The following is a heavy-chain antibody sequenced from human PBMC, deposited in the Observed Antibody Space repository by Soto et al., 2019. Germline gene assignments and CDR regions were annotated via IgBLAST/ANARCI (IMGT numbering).Heavy chain of an antibody. CDR2: IYHSGST. V-gene: IGHV4-30-2*01. CDR3: ARGNDYGDYYFDY. J-gene: IGHJ4*02. Sequence: TLSLTCAVSGGSISSGGYSWSWIRQPPGKGLEWIGYIYHSGSTYYNPSLKSRVTISVDRSKNQFSLKLSSVTAADTAVYYCARGNDYGDYYFDYWGQGTLVTVSS. CDR1: GGSISSGGYS. D-gene: IGHD4-17*01.